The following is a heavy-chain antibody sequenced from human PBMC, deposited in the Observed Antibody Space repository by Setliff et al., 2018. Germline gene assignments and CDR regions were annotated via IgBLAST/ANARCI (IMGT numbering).Heavy chain of an antibody. CDR3: ERLVRYCTTTTCQRTSGDDF. CDR1: GYTFTSYG. D-gene: IGHD2-2*01. V-gene: IGHV1-2*02. Sequence: ASVKVSCKASGYTFTSYGISWVRQAPGQGLEWMGWINPNFGATNYAQKFQGRVTMTRDTSISTAYMELSRLRSDDTAVYYCERLVRYCTTTTCQRTSGDDFWGQGTLVTVSS. CDR2: INPNFGAT. J-gene: IGHJ4*02.